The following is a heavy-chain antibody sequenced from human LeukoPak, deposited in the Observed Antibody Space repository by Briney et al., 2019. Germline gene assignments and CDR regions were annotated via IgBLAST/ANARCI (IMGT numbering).Heavy chain of an antibody. CDR3: ARQGLWFGELSPYNWFDP. Sequence: ASVKVSCKASGYTFTSYGISWVRQAPGQGLELMGWTSAYNGNTNYEQKLQGRVTMTTDTSTSTAYMELRSLRSDDTAVYYCARQGLWFGELSPYNWFDPWGQGTLVTVSS. V-gene: IGHV1-18*01. CDR1: GYTFTSYG. J-gene: IGHJ5*02. D-gene: IGHD3-10*01. CDR2: TSAYNGNT.